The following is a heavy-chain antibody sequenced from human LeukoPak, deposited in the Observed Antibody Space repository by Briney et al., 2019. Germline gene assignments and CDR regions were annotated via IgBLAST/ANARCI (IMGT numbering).Heavy chain of an antibody. CDR1: GGSISSYY. Sequence: SETLSLTCTVSGGSISSYYWSWIRQPPGKGLEWIGYIYYSGSTNYNPSLKSRVTISVDTSKNQFSLKLSSVTAADTAVYYCARFPCGGDCYPGFDYWDQGTLVTVSS. CDR2: IYYSGST. J-gene: IGHJ4*02. V-gene: IGHV4-59*08. CDR3: ARFPCGGDCYPGFDY. D-gene: IGHD2-21*02.